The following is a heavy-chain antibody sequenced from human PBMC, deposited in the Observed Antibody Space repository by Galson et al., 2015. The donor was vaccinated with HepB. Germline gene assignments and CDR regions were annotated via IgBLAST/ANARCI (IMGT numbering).Heavy chain of an antibody. Sequence: CAISGDSVSNNNAAWYWIRQSPSRGLEWLGRTYYRAKWYNDYAESVRGRIAIKPDTSKNQFSLQLNSVTPEDTAVYYCARLYRQYYYGLDVWGQGTTVTVSS. D-gene: IGHD4-11*01. CDR3: ARLYRQYYYGLDV. CDR1: GDSVSNNNAA. V-gene: IGHV6-1*01. J-gene: IGHJ6*02. CDR2: TYYRAKWYN.